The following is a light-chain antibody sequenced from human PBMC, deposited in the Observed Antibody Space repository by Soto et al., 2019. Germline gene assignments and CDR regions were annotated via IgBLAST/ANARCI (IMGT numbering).Light chain of an antibody. Sequence: SPRTQAPPSLSASVGARDTIPCRASQDVGKWSAWYQQKPGKAPTLLIHGASSLQSGVPLRYSGSGYGTDFTLTISSLQPEDFATYYCQQANSFPITFGQGTRLEIK. CDR1: QDVGKW. CDR3: QQANSFPIT. J-gene: IGKJ5*01. CDR2: GAS. V-gene: IGKV1-12*01.